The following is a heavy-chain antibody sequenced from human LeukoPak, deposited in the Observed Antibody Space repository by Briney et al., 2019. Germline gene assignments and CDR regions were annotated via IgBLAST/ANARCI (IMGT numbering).Heavy chain of an antibody. CDR1: GFTFSSYD. CDR3: ARDGVAAYGMDV. D-gene: IGHD6-19*01. J-gene: IGHJ6*02. Sequence: GGSPRLSCAASGFTFSSYDMHWVRQAPGKGLEWVAFIWYDGSNEYYADSVKGRFTISRDNSKATLYLQMNSLRAEDTAVYYCARDGVAAYGMDVWGQGTTVTVSS. V-gene: IGHV3-33*01. CDR2: IWYDGSNE.